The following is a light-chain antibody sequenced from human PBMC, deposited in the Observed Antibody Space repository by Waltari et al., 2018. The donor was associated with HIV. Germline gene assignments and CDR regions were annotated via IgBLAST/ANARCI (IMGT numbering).Light chain of an antibody. CDR2: GAS. J-gene: IGKJ5*01. Sequence: DIQMSQAPSSLSASVGDRVTITCRASRDISNDLAWYQQKSGEVPKLLIYGASTLRSGFSSRFLDSASGTEFTLTINGLQPEDVASYYCQNYDSAPVAFGQGTRLEI. CDR3: QNYDSAPVA. V-gene: IGKV1-27*01. CDR1: RDISND.